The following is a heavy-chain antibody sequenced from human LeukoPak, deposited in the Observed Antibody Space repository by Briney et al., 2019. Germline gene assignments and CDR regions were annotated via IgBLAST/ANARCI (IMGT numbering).Heavy chain of an antibody. J-gene: IGHJ4*02. V-gene: IGHV4-39*01. CDR2: IYYSGST. Sequence: SETLSLTCTVSGGSISSSSYYWGWIRQPPGKGLEWIGSIYYSGSTYYNPSLKSRVTISVDTSKNQFSLKLSSVTAADTAVYYCARGRQFRLGPYYYGSGSSSFDYWGQGTLVTVSS. CDR1: GGSISSSSYY. CDR3: ARGRQFRLGPYYYGSGSSSFDY. D-gene: IGHD3-10*01.